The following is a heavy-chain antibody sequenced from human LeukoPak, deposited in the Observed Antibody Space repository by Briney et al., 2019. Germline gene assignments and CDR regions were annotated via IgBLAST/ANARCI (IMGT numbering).Heavy chain of an antibody. CDR2: ISGSGGST. D-gene: IGHD1-20*01. Sequence: PGGSLRLSCAASGFTFSGSSIHWVRQAPGKGLEWVSAISGSGGSTYYADSVKGRFTISRDNSKNTLYLQMNSLRAEDTAVYYCAKLTGYDPWGQGTLVTVSS. V-gene: IGHV3-23*01. CDR1: GFTFSGSS. CDR3: AKLTGYDP. J-gene: IGHJ5*02.